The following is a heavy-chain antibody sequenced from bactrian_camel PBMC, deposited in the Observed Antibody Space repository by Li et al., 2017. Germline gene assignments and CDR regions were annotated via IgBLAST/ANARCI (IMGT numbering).Heavy chain of an antibody. J-gene: IGHJ4*01. CDR1: GYTGSSNC. CDR2: IYTGGGST. D-gene: IGHD3*01. Sequence: HVQLVESGGASVQAGGSLRLSCTASGYTGSSNCMGWFRQVPGKQREGVAAIYTGGGSTYYADSVKGRFTISRDNAKDTLYLQMNSLKIEDTAVYYCALGSSRQAAMTARGKGTQVTVS. V-gene: IGHV3S54*01.